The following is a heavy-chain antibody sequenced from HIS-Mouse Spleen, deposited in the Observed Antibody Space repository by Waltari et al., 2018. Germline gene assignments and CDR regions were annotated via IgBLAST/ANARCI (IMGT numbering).Heavy chain of an antibody. CDR1: GFTFRRYG. CDR2: ISYDGSNK. Sequence: QVQLVESGGGVVQPGWSLRLSCAAAGFTFRRYGRHWVRQAPGKGLEWVAVISYDGSNKYYADSVKGRFTISRDNSKNTLYLQMNSLRAEDTAVYYCAKASSGWLDYWGQGTLVTVSS. D-gene: IGHD6-19*01. CDR3: AKASSGWLDY. V-gene: IGHV3-30*18. J-gene: IGHJ4*02.